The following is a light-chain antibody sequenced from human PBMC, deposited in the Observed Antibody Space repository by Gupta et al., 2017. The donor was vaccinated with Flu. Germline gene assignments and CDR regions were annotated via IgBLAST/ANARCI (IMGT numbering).Light chain of an antibody. CDR3: QHYGRWPWT. Sequence: EIVMTQSPATPSVSPGERATLSCRASQSISNNLAWYQQKPGQAPRLLIYGASTRATAFPARFSGSGSGTEFTLTISSLQSEDFAVYYCQHYGRWPWTFGQGTKVEIK. J-gene: IGKJ1*01. CDR1: QSISNN. V-gene: IGKV3D-15*01. CDR2: GAS.